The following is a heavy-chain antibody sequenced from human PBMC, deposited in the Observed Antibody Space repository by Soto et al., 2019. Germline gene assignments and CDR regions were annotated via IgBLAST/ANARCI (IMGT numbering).Heavy chain of an antibody. Sequence: PSETLSLTCTVSGVSISSGDSYWSWIRQPPGKGLEWIGYIYYSGSTYYNSSLKSRVTISVDTSKNHFSLSLTSVTAADTAVYYCARDLRVVGTTTAYYGMDVWGQGTTVTVSS. CDR2: IYYSGST. CDR1: GVSISSGDSY. D-gene: IGHD1-26*01. V-gene: IGHV4-30-4*01. CDR3: ARDLRVVGTTTAYYGMDV. J-gene: IGHJ6*02.